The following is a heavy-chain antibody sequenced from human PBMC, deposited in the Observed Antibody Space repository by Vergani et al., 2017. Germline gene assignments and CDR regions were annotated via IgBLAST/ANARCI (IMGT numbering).Heavy chain of an antibody. D-gene: IGHD2-2*01. CDR1: VFTFISYS. CDR2: IISSSSYI. J-gene: IGHJ3*02. V-gene: IGHV3-21*01. CDR3: ARVMSGYCRTISCLLRAFDI. Sequence: EVQLVESGGGLVKPGGSLRLSCAASVFTFISYSMNWVLQAPGKGLEWVSSIISSSSYIYYADSVKGRFTISRDNAKNSLYLQMNSLRPEDTAVYYCARVMSGYCRTISCLLRAFDIWGQGTMVTVYS.